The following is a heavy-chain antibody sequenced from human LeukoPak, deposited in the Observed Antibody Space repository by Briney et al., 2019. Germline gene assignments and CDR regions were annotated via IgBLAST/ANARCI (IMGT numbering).Heavy chain of an antibody. J-gene: IGHJ6*03. CDR1: GFTVSSNY. CDR3: ARETPGWVIGRDYYYYMDV. CDR2: ISSSSSTI. V-gene: IGHV3-48*01. D-gene: IGHD3-16*02. Sequence: GGSLRLSCAASGFTVSSNYMSWVRQAPGKGLEWVSYISSSSSTIYYADSVKGRFTISRDNAKNSLYLQMNSLRAEDTAVYYCARETPGWVIGRDYYYYMDVWGKGTTVTVSS.